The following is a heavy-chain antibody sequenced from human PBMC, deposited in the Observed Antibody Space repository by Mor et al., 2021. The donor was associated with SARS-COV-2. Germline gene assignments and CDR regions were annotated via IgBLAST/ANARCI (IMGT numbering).Heavy chain of an antibody. V-gene: IGHV3-21*01. J-gene: IGHJ6*03. Sequence: GLEWVSSKSSSSSYIYYADSVKGRFTISRDNAKNSLYLQMNSLRAEDTAVYYCARSRFQSGYYYYYMDVWG. CDR2: KSSSSSYI. D-gene: IGHD3-3*01. CDR3: ARSRFQSGYYYYYMDV.